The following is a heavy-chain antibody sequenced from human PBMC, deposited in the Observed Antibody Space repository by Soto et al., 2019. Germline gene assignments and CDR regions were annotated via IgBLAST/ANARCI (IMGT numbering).Heavy chain of an antibody. CDR3: ARANRGYSGYDNHYYYGMDV. J-gene: IGHJ6*02. D-gene: IGHD5-12*01. Sequence: ASVKVSCKASGGTFSSYAISWVRQAPGQGLEWMGGIIPIFGTANYAQKFQGRVTITADESTSTAYMEPSSLRSEDTAVYYCARANRGYSGYDNHYYYGMDVWGQGTTVTVSS. CDR1: GGTFSSYA. V-gene: IGHV1-69*13. CDR2: IIPIFGTA.